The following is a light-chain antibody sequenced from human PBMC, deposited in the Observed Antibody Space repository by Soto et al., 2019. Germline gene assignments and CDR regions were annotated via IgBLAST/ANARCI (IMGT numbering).Light chain of an antibody. CDR1: QSVSSD. CDR3: QQYNNWWT. V-gene: IGKV3-15*01. J-gene: IGKJ1*01. CDR2: GAS. Sequence: EIVLTQSPDTLSVSPGERATLSCRASQSVSSDLAWYQQKPGQAPRLLIYGASTRATGIPARFSGSGSGTEFTLTISSLQSEDFADYYCQQYNNWWTFGQGTKVEIK.